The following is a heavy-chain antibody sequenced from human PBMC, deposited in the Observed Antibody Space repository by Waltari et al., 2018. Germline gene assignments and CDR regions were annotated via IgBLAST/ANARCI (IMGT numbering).Heavy chain of an antibody. CDR3: ATESIAAAGPAPFNYYYYYMDV. D-gene: IGHD6-13*01. Sequence: QVQLVQSGAEVKKPGASVKVSCKASGYTFTGYYMHWVRQAPGQGLEWMGWINPNSGGTNYAQKFQGRVTMTRDTSISTAYMELSRLRSDDTAVYYCATESIAAAGPAPFNYYYYYMDVWGKGTTVTVSS. CDR2: INPNSGGT. V-gene: IGHV1-2*02. CDR1: GYTFTGYY. J-gene: IGHJ6*03.